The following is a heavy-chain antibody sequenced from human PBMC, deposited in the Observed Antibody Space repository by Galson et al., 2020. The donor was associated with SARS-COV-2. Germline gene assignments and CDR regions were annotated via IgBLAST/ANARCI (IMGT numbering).Heavy chain of an antibody. CDR1: GYSISSGYY. CDR3: AGVGTYDSSGYYLDY. J-gene: IGHJ4*02. CDR2: IYHSGNT. V-gene: IGHV4-38-2*02. Sequence: SETLSLTCTVSGYSISSGYYWGWIRQPPGKGLEWIGSIYHSGNTYYNPSLKSRVTISVDTSKNQFSLKLSSVTAADTAVYYCAGVGTYDSSGYYLDYWGQGTLVTVSS. D-gene: IGHD3-22*01.